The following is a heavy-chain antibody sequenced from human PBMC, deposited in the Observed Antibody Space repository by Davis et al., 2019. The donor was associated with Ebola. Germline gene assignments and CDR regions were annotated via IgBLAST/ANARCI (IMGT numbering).Heavy chain of an antibody. V-gene: IGHV3-33*01. J-gene: IGHJ4*02. CDR3: ARGYCSGGSCYSGDY. Sequence: GESLKISCAASGFTFSRYGMHWVRQAPGKGLEWMALIWHDGSNTYYADSVKGRFTISRDNSKNTLYLQMNSLRAEDTAVYYCARGYCSGGSCYSGDYWGQGTLVTVSS. CDR1: GFTFSRYG. CDR2: IWHDGSNT. D-gene: IGHD2-15*01.